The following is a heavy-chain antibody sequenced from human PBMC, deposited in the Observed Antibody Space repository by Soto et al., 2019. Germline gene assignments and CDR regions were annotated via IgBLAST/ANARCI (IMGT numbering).Heavy chain of an antibody. D-gene: IGHD3-22*01. J-gene: IGHJ4*02. CDR2: INRDGNEK. Sequence: GGSLRLSCAASGFTFSSYWMSWVRQAPGKWLQWVANINRDGNEKYYVDSLKGRFTISRDNAENSLYLQMNTLRAEDTAVYYCARAPDGSGSYYYFDGWGQGILVTVSS. CDR3: ARAPDGSGSYYYFDG. V-gene: IGHV3-7*03. CDR1: GFTFSSYW.